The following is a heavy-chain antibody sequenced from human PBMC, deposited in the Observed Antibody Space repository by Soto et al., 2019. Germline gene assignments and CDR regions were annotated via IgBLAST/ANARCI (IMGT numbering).Heavy chain of an antibody. CDR1: GFTFSSYA. CDR3: AKPHIVVVVAATPGAFDI. V-gene: IGHV3-23*01. Sequence: LRLSCAASGFTFSSYAMSWVRQAPGKGLEWVSAISGSGGSTYYADSVKGRFTISRDNSKNTLYLQMNSLRAEDTAVYYCAKPHIVVVVAATPGAFDIWGQGTMVTVSS. CDR2: ISGSGGST. J-gene: IGHJ3*02. D-gene: IGHD2-15*01.